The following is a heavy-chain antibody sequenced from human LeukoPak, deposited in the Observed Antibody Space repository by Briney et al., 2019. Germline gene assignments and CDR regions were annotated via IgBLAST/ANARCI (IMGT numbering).Heavy chain of an antibody. V-gene: IGHV4-59*01. Sequence: SETLSLTCTVSGGSISSYYWSWIRQPPGKGLECIGYIYYSGSTNYNPSLKSRVTISVDTSKNQFSLKLSSVTAADTAVYYCARVDGSGGPYYGMDVWGQGTTVTVSS. CDR1: GGSISSYY. CDR3: ARVDGSGGPYYGMDV. D-gene: IGHD3-10*01. J-gene: IGHJ6*02. CDR2: IYYSGST.